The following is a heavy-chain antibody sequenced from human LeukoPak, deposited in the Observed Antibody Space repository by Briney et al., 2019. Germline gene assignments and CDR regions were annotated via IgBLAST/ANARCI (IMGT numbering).Heavy chain of an antibody. CDR1: GFTFSSYW. Sequence: GSLRLSCAASGFTFSSYWMSWVRQAPGKGLEWVANINQDGTEKYSVDSVKGRFTISRDNAKNSLYLQINNVKAEDTAVYYCARTSVNSLWDDAFDIWGQGTMVTVSS. CDR3: ARTSVNSLWDDAFDI. J-gene: IGHJ3*02. V-gene: IGHV3-7*05. D-gene: IGHD4-17*01. CDR2: INQDGTEK.